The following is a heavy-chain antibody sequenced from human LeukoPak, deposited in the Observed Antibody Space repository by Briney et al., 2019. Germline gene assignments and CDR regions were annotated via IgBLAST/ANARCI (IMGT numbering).Heavy chain of an antibody. D-gene: IGHD2-2*01. V-gene: IGHV3-23*01. Sequence: GGSLRLSCTASGFTFSNYAMSWVRQAPGKGLEWFSAITGSGGDTYYSDSVKGRFIISRDRSKNSLYLHMNSLRAEDTAVYHCAKGSSASRPYYFDYWGQGTLVTVSS. CDR2: ITGSGGDT. CDR3: AKGSSASRPYYFDY. J-gene: IGHJ4*02. CDR1: GFTFSNYA.